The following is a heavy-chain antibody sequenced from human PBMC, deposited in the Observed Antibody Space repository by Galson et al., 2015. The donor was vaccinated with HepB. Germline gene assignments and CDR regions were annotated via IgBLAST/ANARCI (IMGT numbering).Heavy chain of an antibody. Sequence: FLRLSCAASGFTFSSYGMHWVRQAPGKGLEWVAVIWYDGSNKYYADSVKGRFTISRDNSKNTLYLQMNSLRAEDTAVYYCARDTPDRDYGDLDAFDIWGQGTMVTVSS. CDR1: GFTFSSYG. CDR2: IWYDGSNK. V-gene: IGHV3-33*01. J-gene: IGHJ3*02. D-gene: IGHD4-17*01. CDR3: ARDTPDRDYGDLDAFDI.